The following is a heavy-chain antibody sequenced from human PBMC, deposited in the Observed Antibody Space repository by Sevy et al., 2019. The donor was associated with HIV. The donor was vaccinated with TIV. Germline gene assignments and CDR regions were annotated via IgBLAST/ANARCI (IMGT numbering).Heavy chain of an antibody. Sequence: GGSLRLSCAASGFTFSSYAMHWVSQAPGKGLEWVAVISYDGSNKYYADSVKGRFTISRDNSKNTLYLQMNSLRAEDTAVYYCARDRRDIVVVASGRFYYYGMDVWGQGTTVTVSS. D-gene: IGHD2-15*01. CDR2: ISYDGSNK. J-gene: IGHJ6*02. V-gene: IGHV3-30*04. CDR1: GFTFSSYA. CDR3: ARDRRDIVVVASGRFYYYGMDV.